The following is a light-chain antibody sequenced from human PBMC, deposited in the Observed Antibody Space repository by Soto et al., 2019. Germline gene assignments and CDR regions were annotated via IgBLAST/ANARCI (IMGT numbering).Light chain of an antibody. V-gene: IGLV2-14*01. J-gene: IGLJ2*01. Sequence: QSVLTQPASVSGSPGQSITISCTGSSSDVGGYNYVSWYQQHPGKAPKLMIYDVSNRPSGVSNRFSGSKSGNTASLTISGLQAEDEADYYCISYTISSTLIFGGGTKLTVL. CDR1: SSDVGGYNY. CDR2: DVS. CDR3: ISYTISSTLI.